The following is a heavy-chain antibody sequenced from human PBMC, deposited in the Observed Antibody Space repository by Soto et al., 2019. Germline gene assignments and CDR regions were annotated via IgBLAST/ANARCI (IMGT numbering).Heavy chain of an antibody. D-gene: IGHD3-3*01. CDR2: INPNSGGT. CDR1: GYTFTGYY. J-gene: IGHJ6*02. V-gene: IGHV1-2*02. CDR3: ARDTGIWSGYDAPYYYYGMDV. Sequence: GXSVKVSSKASGYTFTGYYMHWVRQAPGQGLEWMGWINPNSGGTNYAQKFQGSVTMTRDTSISTAYMELSRLRSDDTAVYYCARDTGIWSGYDAPYYYYGMDVWGQGTKVTVYS.